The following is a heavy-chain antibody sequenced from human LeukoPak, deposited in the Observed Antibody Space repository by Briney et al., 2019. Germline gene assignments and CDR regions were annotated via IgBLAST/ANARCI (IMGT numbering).Heavy chain of an antibody. D-gene: IGHD6-19*01. CDR2: INPNSGGT. J-gene: IGHJ4*02. V-gene: IGHV1-2*02. Sequence: ASVKVSCKASGYTFTGYYMHWVRQAPGQGLEWMGWINPNSGGTNYAQKFQGRVTMTRDTSISTAYMELSRLRSDGMAVYYCARGGPYSGGPWNWGQGTLVTVSS. CDR3: ARGGPYSGGPWN. CDR1: GYTFTGYY.